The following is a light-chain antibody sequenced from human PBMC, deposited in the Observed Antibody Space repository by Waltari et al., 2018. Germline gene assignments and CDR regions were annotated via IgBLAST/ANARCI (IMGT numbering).Light chain of an antibody. Sequence: QSALTQPASVSGSPGQSITISCTGTSSDIGAYNFVSWYQKHPGKAPKVMIYDVNNRPSGVSSRCSVSKSGNTASLTISGLQAEDEADYYCSSYTTGSTRYVFGSGTKGTVL. V-gene: IGLV2-14*03. CDR3: SSYTTGSTRYV. CDR2: DVN. CDR1: SSDIGAYNF. J-gene: IGLJ1*01.